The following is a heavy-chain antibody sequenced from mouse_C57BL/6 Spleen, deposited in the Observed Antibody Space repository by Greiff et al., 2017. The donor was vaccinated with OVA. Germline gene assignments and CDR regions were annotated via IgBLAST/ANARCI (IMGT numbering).Heavy chain of an antibody. CDR2: IYPGSGST. J-gene: IGHJ2*01. CDR1: GYTFTSYW. Sequence: QVQLQQPGAELVKPGASVKMSCKASGYTFTSYWITWVKQRPGQGLEWIGDIYPGSGSTNYNEKFKSKATLTVDTSSSTAYMQLSSLTSEESAVYYCARGEDSSGYYFDYWGQGTTLTVSS. V-gene: IGHV1-55*01. CDR3: ARGEDSSGYYFDY. D-gene: IGHD3-2*02.